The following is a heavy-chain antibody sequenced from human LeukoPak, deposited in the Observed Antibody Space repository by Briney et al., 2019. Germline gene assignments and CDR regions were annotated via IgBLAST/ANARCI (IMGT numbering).Heavy chain of an antibody. Sequence: GGSLRLSCAASGFTFSSYWMSWVRQAPGKRLEWVANIKQDGSEKYYVDSVKGRFTISRDNAKNSLYLQMNSLRAEDTAVYYCARDQRGRLLWFGELLDYYGMDVWGQGTTVTVSS. V-gene: IGHV3-7*01. CDR3: ARDQRGRLLWFGELLDYYGMDV. D-gene: IGHD3-10*01. J-gene: IGHJ6*02. CDR1: GFTFSSYW. CDR2: IKQDGSEK.